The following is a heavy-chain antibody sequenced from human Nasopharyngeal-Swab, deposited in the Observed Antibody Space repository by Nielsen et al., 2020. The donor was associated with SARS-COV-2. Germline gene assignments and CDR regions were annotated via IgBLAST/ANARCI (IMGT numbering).Heavy chain of an antibody. Sequence: GESLKISCAASGFTFSSYSMNWVRQAPGKGLEWVSSISSSSSYIYYADSVKGRFTISRDNAKNSLYLQTNSLRAEDTAVYYCARDLGDSSGYFSFNYYYYGVDVWGQGTTVTVSS. V-gene: IGHV3-21*01. CDR1: GFTFSSYS. J-gene: IGHJ6*02. CDR3: ARDLGDSSGYFSFNYYYYGVDV. D-gene: IGHD3-22*01. CDR2: ISSSSSYI.